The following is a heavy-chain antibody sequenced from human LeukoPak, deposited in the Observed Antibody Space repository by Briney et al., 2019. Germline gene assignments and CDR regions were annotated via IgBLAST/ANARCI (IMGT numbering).Heavy chain of an antibody. D-gene: IGHD2-8*02. CDR1: VFTFSTFA. CDR3: ATYRQVLLPFES. V-gene: IGHV3-23*01. Sequence: GGSLRLSCAASVFTFSTFAMIWVRQPPGKGLEWVSSIFPSGGEIHYADSVRGRFTISRDNSKSTLSLQMNSLRAEDTAIYYCATYRQVLLPFESWGQGTLVTVSS. J-gene: IGHJ4*02. CDR2: IFPSGGEI.